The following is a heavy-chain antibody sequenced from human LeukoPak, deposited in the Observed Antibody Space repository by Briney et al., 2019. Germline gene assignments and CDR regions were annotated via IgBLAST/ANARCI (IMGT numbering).Heavy chain of an antibody. D-gene: IGHD3-22*01. J-gene: IGHJ3*02. CDR1: GFTFGDYV. Sequence: GGSLRLSCTASGFTFGDYVMSWVRQAPGKGLEWVGFIRSKAYGGTTKNAASVKGRFTISRDDSRSIAYLQMNSLKTEGTAVYYCTRRYNYDSSGYYYVRDAFDIWGQGIMVTVSS. CDR2: IRSKAYGGTT. CDR3: TRRYNYDSSGYYYVRDAFDI. V-gene: IGHV3-49*04.